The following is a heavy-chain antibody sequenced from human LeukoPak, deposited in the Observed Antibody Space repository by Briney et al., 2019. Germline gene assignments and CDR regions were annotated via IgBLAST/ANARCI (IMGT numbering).Heavy chain of an antibody. CDR2: INHSGST. J-gene: IGHJ5*02. CDR3: ASVPDYYDSSGYYLPWFDP. CDR1: GGSFSGYY. V-gene: IGHV4-34*01. Sequence: SETLSLTCAVYGGSFSGYYWSWIRQPPGKGLGWIGEINHSGSTNYNPSLKSRVTISVDTSKNQFSLKLSSVTAADTAVYYCASVPDYYDSSGYYLPWFDPWGQGTLVTVSS. D-gene: IGHD3-22*01.